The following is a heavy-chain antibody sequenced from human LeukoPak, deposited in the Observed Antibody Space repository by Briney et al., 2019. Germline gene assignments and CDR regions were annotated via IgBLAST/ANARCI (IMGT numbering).Heavy chain of an antibody. V-gene: IGHV1-8*01. D-gene: IGHD3-22*01. CDR1: GYTFTSYD. J-gene: IGHJ3*02. CDR2: MNPNRGNI. CDR3: ARDDSNVVGGGYFASDTHAFDI. Sequence: GASVKVSCKASGYTFTSYDINWVRQATGQGLEWMGWMNPNRGNIGYAQKFQDRVTMTRSTSISTAYMELSSLRAEDTAVYYCARDDSNVVGGGYFASDTHAFDIWGQGTMVTVSS.